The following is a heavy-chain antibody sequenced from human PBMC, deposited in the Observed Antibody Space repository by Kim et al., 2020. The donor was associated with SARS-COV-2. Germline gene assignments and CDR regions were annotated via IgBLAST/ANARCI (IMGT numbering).Heavy chain of an antibody. CDR3: AKSDVFNYNDFSVYYLDY. V-gene: IGHV3-23*01. D-gene: IGHD3-22*01. Sequence: KGRFTISRDNSKNPLYLQMNSLRAEDTAVYYCAKSDVFNYNDFSVYYLDYWGQGTLVTVSS. J-gene: IGHJ4*02.